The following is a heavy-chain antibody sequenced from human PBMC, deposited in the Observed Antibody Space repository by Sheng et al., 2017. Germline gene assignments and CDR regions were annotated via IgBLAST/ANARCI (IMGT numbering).Heavy chain of an antibody. V-gene: IGHV1-69*05. CDR3: ATSAKYCSGGSCYSEFNGPHAMSDAFDI. CDR2: IIPIFGTA. D-gene: IGHD2-15*01. J-gene: IGHJ3*02. CDR1: GGTFSSYA. Sequence: QVQLVQSGAEVKKPGSSVKVSCKASGGTFSSYAISWVRQAPGQGLEWMGGIIPIFGTANYAQKFQGRVTITTDESTSTAYMELSSLRSEDTAVYYCATSAKYCSGGSCYSEFNGPHAMSDAFDIWGQGTMVTVSS.